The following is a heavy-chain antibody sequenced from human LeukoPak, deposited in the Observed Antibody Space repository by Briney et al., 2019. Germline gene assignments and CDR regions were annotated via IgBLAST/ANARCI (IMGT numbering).Heavy chain of an antibody. J-gene: IGHJ4*02. D-gene: IGHD3-3*01. CDR3: ARRSQNTIFGVVISYYFDY. CDR1: GGSFSGYY. V-gene: IGHV4-34*01. Sequence: PSETLSLTCAVYGGSFSGYYRSWIRQPPGKGLEWIGEINHSGSTNYNPSLKSRVTISVDTSKNQFSLKLSSVTAADTAVYYCARRSQNTIFGVVISYYFDYWGQGTLVTVSS. CDR2: INHSGST.